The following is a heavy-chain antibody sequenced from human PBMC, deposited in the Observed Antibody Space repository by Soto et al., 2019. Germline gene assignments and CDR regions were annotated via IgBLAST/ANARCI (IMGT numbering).Heavy chain of an antibody. CDR3: ARDPGGGNPPYYSYGMDV. CDR2: ISYDGSNK. CDR1: GFTFSSYA. J-gene: IGHJ6*02. D-gene: IGHD2-15*01. V-gene: IGHV3-30-3*01. Sequence: QVQLVESGGGVVQPGRSLRLSCAASGFTFSSYAMHWVRQAPGKGLEWVAVISYDGSNKYYADSVKGRFTISRDNSKKTLSLQMNSLRAEDTAVYYCARDPGGGNPPYYSYGMDVWGQGTTVTVSS.